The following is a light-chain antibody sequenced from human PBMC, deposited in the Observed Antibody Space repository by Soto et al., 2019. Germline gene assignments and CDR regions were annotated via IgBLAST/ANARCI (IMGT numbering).Light chain of an antibody. CDR1: QSISSF. J-gene: IGKJ5*01. Sequence: DIQMTQSPSSLSASVGDRVTITCRASQSISSFLNWYQQKPGKAPKLLIYDASNLESGVPSRLSGSGSGTEFTLTISSLQPDDFATYYCQQYNSYPITFGQGTRLEIK. CDR3: QQYNSYPIT. V-gene: IGKV1-5*01. CDR2: DAS.